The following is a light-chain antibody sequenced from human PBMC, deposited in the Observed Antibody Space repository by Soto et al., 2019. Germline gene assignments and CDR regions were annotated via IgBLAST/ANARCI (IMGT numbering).Light chain of an antibody. Sequence: DSPITQSPSSLSASVGDRDTITCRASQSISIYLNWYQQKPGKAPKLLIYAASSLQSGVPSRFSGSGSGTDFTLTISSLQPEDFAIYYCQQSYSISYTFGQGTRLEIK. J-gene: IGKJ2*01. CDR3: QQSYSISYT. CDR2: AAS. CDR1: QSISIY. V-gene: IGKV1-39*01.